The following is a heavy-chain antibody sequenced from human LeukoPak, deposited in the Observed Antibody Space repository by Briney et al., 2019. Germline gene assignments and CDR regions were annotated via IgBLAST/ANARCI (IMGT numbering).Heavy chain of an antibody. CDR3: ARGTRHSSSWRQVYFDY. D-gene: IGHD6-13*01. V-gene: IGHV4-34*01. CDR1: GGSFSGYY. J-gene: IGHJ4*02. Sequence: SETLSLTCAVYGGSFSGYYWSWIRQPPGKGLEWIGEINHSGSTNYNPSLKSRVTISVDTSKNQFSLKLSSVTAADTAVYYCARGTRHSSSWRQVYFDYWGQGTLSPSPQ. CDR2: INHSGST.